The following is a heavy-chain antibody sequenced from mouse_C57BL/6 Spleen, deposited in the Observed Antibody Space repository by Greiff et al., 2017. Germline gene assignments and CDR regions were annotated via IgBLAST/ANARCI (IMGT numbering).Heavy chain of an antibody. Sequence: VMLVESGAELARPGASVKLSCKASGYTFTSYGISWVKQRTGQGLEWIGEIYPRSGNTYYNEKFKGKATLTADKSSSTAYMELRSLTSEDSAVYFCARGEDLLLRYYWGQGTTLTVSS. CDR1: GYTFTSYG. CDR2: IYPRSGNT. CDR3: ARGEDLLLRYY. V-gene: IGHV1-81*01. D-gene: IGHD1-1*01. J-gene: IGHJ2*01.